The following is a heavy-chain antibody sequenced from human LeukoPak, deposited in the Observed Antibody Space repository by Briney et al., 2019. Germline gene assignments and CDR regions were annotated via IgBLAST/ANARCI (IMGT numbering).Heavy chain of an antibody. D-gene: IGHD5-18*01. J-gene: IGHJ4*02. CDR1: GFPLNSYC. V-gene: IGHV3-23*01. CDR2: ISGSGGGT. CDR3: AREREYNYGHMLGY. Sequence: GGSLRLFCAASGFPLNSYCMNWVRQAPGKALEWVSGISGSGGGTYYADTVKGRFTISRDNSKSTLYLQMSSPRAEDTAVYYCAREREYNYGHMLGYWGQGTLVTVSS.